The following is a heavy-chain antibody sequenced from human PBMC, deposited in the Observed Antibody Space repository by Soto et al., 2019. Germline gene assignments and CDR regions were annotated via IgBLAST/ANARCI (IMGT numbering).Heavy chain of an antibody. CDR1: GFTFSNYG. J-gene: IGHJ4*02. V-gene: IGHV3-33*01. CDR3: ARVWGYSAYELRD. D-gene: IGHD5-12*01. CDR2: IWYDGSNK. Sequence: QVQLVESGGGVVQPGRSLRLSCAASGFTFSNYGILWVRQAPGKGLEWMSVIWYDGSNKNYADSVKGRFTISRDNSKNTVYLQMNSLRAEDTAVYYCARVWGYSAYELRDWGQGTLVTVSS.